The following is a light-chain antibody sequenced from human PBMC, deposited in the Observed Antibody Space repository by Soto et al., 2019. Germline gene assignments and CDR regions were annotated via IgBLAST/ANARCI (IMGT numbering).Light chain of an antibody. Sequence: QSALTQPRSVSGSPGQSVTISCAETSSDVGAYNWVSWYQQHPGKVPKLMIYDVSRRPSGVPDRFSGSKSGNTASLTISGLQADDEADYYCCSYAGSYTLVFGGGTKLTVL. CDR1: SSDVGAYNW. V-gene: IGLV2-11*01. J-gene: IGLJ3*02. CDR2: DVS. CDR3: CSYAGSYTLV.